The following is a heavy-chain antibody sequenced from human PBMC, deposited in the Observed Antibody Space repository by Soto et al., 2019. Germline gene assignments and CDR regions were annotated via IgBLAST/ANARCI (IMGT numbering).Heavy chain of an antibody. CDR2: ISGSGRST. J-gene: IGHJ4*02. D-gene: IGHD6-13*01. Sequence: EVQLLESGGGLVQPGGSLRLSCAASGFSYTYYAMSWVRQAPGKGLEWVSTISGSGRSTYYADSVKGRFTISRDNSKNTLDLQMHSLRAGDTAVYYCAKDKETIAAAGTFDYWGRGTLVTVSS. CDR3: AKDKETIAAAGTFDY. V-gene: IGHV3-23*01. CDR1: GFSYTYYA.